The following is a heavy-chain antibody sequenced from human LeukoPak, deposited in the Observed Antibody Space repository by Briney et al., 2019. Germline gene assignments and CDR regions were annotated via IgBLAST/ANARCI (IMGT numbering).Heavy chain of an antibody. D-gene: IGHD5-24*01. CDR3: ARVVRCIQLSYFDY. CDR2: IYYSGST. V-gene: IGHV4-31*03. J-gene: IGHJ4*02. CDR1: SGSNSSGVYY. Sequence: SQTLSLTCPVSSGSNSSGVYYGIWIRQPPGKGLEWTGYIYYSGSTYYNPSLKSRVTISVDTSKNQFSLKLSSVTAADTAVYYCARVVRCIQLSYFDYWGQGTLVTVSS.